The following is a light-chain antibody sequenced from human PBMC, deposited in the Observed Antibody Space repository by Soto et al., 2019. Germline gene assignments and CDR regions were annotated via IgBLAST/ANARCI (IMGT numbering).Light chain of an antibody. Sequence: DIVLTQSPGTLSLSPGERATLSCRASQSVSSNYLAWYQQKPGQAPRLLFFGASIRATGLPARFSGSGSGTDFTLTISSLEPEDFAVYYCQQRSDWPPITFGQGTRLEIK. CDR3: QQRSDWPPIT. J-gene: IGKJ5*01. CDR1: QSVSSNY. CDR2: GAS. V-gene: IGKV3D-20*02.